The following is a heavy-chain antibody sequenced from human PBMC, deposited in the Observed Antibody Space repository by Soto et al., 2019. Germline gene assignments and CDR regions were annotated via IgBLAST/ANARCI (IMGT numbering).Heavy chain of an antibody. CDR1: GFTFSNYA. CDR3: ANLPGVTPGGD. D-gene: IGHD2-21*02. Sequence: DVQLLESGGGLVQPGGSLRLSCSVSGFTFSNYAMTWVHQAPGKGLEWLSGIGASGGSKYYADSVKGRFTISRDNSKNPLYLQMNSLRAEDTALYYCANLPGVTPGGDWGQGTLVTVSS. J-gene: IGHJ4*02. CDR2: IGASGGSK. V-gene: IGHV3-23*01.